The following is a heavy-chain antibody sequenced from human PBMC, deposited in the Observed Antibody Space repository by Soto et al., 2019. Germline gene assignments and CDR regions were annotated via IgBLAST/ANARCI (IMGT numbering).Heavy chain of an antibody. J-gene: IGHJ4*02. D-gene: IGHD3-22*01. Sequence: GGSLRLSCAASGFTFSSYGMHWVRQAPGKGLEWVAVISYDGSNKYYADSVKGRFTISRDNSKNTLYLQMNSLRAEDTAAYYCAKDHYDSSGYPPSYYFDYWGQGTLVTVSS. CDR2: ISYDGSNK. V-gene: IGHV3-30*18. CDR1: GFTFSSYG. CDR3: AKDHYDSSGYPPSYYFDY.